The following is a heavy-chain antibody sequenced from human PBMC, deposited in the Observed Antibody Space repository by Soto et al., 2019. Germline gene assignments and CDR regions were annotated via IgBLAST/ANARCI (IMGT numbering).Heavy chain of an antibody. CDR2: IYYSGST. Sequence: QVQLQESGPGLVKPSETLSLTCTFSGGSISSYYWSWIRQPPGKGLEWIGYIYYSGSTNYNPSLKSRVTISVDTSKNQFSLKLSSVTAADTAVYYCARRYSSVFDYWGQGTLVTVSS. CDR1: GGSISSYY. D-gene: IGHD6-19*01. CDR3: ARRYSSVFDY. J-gene: IGHJ4*02. V-gene: IGHV4-59*01.